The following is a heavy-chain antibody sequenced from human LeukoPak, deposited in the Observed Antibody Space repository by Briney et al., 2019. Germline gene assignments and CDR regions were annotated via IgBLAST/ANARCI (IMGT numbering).Heavy chain of an antibody. CDR2: ISSSSSTI. CDR1: GFTFSSYS. CDR3: ARVALDFWTPAFDY. V-gene: IGHV3-48*02. J-gene: IGHJ4*02. D-gene: IGHD3/OR15-3a*01. Sequence: GGSLRLSCAASGFTFSSYSMNWVRQAPGKGREWVSYISSSSSTIYYADSVKGRFTISRDNAKNSLYLQMNSLRDEDTAVYYCARVALDFWTPAFDYWGQGTLVTVSS.